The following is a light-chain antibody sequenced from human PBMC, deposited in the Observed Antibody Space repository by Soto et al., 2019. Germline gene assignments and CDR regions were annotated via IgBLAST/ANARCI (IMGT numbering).Light chain of an antibody. CDR2: GAS. Sequence: IEFRQSPAALSVSPGERVTLSCRASQSVASTYLAWYEQRPGPAPRLLISGASTRATGIPARFSGSGSGTEFTLTISSLQSEDFAVYYCQQYNNWPPYPFGQGTKVDIK. CDR1: QSVASTY. V-gene: IGKV3-15*01. J-gene: IGKJ2*01. CDR3: QQYNNWPPYP.